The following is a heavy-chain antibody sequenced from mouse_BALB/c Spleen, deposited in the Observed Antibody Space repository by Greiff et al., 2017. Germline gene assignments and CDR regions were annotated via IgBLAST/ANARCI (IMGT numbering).Heavy chain of an antibody. D-gene: IGHD1-2*01. CDR2: IWGGGST. CDR3: AKHPLGVRPEGYFDV. Sequence: VKLQESGPGLVAPSQSLSITCTVSGFSLTDYGVSWIRQPPGKGLEWLGVIWGGGSTYYNSALKSRLSISKDNSKSQVFLKMNSLQTDDTAMYYCAKHPLGVRPEGYFDVWGAGTTVTVSS. CDR1: GFSLTDYG. V-gene: IGHV2-6-5*01. J-gene: IGHJ1*01.